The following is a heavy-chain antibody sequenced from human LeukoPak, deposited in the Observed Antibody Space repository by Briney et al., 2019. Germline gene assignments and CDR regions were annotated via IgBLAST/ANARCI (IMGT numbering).Heavy chain of an antibody. CDR3: AIPAMGSLFDY. V-gene: IGHV1-46*01. J-gene: IGHJ4*02. D-gene: IGHD5-18*01. CDR2: INPSGGST. CDR1: GYTFTSYY. Sequence: APVKVSCKASGYTFTSYYMHWVRQAPGQGLEWMGIINPSGGSTSYAQKFQGRVTMTRDTSTSTVYMELSSLRSEDTAVYYCAIPAMGSLFDYWGQGTLVTVSS.